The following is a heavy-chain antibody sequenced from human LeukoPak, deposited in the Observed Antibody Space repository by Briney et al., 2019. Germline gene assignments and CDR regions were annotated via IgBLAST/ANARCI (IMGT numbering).Heavy chain of an antibody. CDR1: GYTFTSYY. J-gene: IGHJ4*02. CDR2: INPSGGST. D-gene: IGHD3-22*01. V-gene: IGHV1-46*01. CDR3: ARDLFISRRKPYYFDY. Sequence: GASVKVSCKASGYTFTSYYMHWVRRAPGQGLEWMGIINPSGGSTSYAQKFQGRVTMTRDTSTSTVYMELSSLRSEDTAVYYCARDLFISRRKPYYFDYWGQGTLVTVSS.